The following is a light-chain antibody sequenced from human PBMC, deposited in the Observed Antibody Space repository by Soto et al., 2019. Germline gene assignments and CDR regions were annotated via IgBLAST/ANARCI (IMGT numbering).Light chain of an antibody. CDR3: GSFASGSTLYV. CDR2: VEGGTY. V-gene: IGLV4-60*03. CDR1: SGHSGHI. J-gene: IGLJ1*01. Sequence: QSVLTQSSSASASLGSSVKLTCTLSSGHSGHIIAWHQQQPGKAPRYLMKVEGGTYNQGSGVPDRFSGSSSGADRYLTISNLQSEDEADYHCGSFASGSTLYVFGTGTKLTVL.